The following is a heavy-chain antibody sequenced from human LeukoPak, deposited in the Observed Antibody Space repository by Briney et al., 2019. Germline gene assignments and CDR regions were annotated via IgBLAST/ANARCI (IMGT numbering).Heavy chain of an antibody. CDR3: ALQPSYYGSSGYYVDY. CDR1: GFSLSTSGVG. CDR2: IYWDDDK. J-gene: IGHJ4*02. D-gene: IGHD3-22*01. Sequence: ESGPTLVKPTQTLTLTCTFSGFSLSTSGVGVGWIRQPPGKALEWLALIYWDDDKRYSPSLKSRLTITKDTSKNQVVLTMTNMDPVDTATYYCALQPSYYGSSGYYVDYWGQGTLVTVSS. V-gene: IGHV2-5*02.